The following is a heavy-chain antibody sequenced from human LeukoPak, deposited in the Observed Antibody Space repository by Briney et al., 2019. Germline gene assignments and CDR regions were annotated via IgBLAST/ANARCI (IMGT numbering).Heavy chain of an antibody. D-gene: IGHD6-19*01. Sequence: PGGSLRLSCAASGFTFSSYWMNWVRQAPGMGLEWVANIKQDGSEKYYVDSVKGRFTISRDNAKNSLYLQMNSLRAEDTAVYYCARVPDSGWYLVDWFDPWGQGTLVTVSS. J-gene: IGHJ5*02. CDR2: IKQDGSEK. CDR1: GFTFSSYW. CDR3: ARVPDSGWYLVDWFDP. V-gene: IGHV3-7*01.